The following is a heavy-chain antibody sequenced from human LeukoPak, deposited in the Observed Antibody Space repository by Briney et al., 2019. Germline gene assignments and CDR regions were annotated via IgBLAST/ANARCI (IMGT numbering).Heavy chain of an antibody. D-gene: IGHD3-3*01. Sequence: GESLKISCKGSGYSFTSYWIGWVGQMPGKGLEWMGIIYPGDSDTRYSPSFQGQVTISADKSISTAYLQWSSLKASDTAMYYCARLPGSITIFGVVSMGYFDYWGQGTLVTVSS. CDR2: IYPGDSDT. V-gene: IGHV5-51*01. J-gene: IGHJ4*02. CDR1: GYSFTSYW. CDR3: ARLPGSITIFGVVSMGYFDY.